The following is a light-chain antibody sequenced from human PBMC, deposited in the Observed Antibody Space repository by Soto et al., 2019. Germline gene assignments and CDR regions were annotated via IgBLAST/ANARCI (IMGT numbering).Light chain of an antibody. CDR3: LLSYPGPRVPRVV. CDR2: DTN. Sequence: QAVVTQESSLTVSPGGTVTLTCGSSTGPVITTHYPYWFQQKPGQAPRTLIYDTNNKHPWTPARFSGSLLGGKVVLTLSAAQPEDEAEYFCLLSYPGPRVPRVVFGGGTKLTVL. J-gene: IGLJ2*01. CDR1: TGPVITTHY. V-gene: IGLV7-46*01.